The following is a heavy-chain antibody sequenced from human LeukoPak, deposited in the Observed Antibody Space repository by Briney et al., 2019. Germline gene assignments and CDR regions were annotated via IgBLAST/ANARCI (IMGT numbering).Heavy chain of an antibody. D-gene: IGHD3-16*01. V-gene: IGHV3-23*01. CDR2: ISGSGGST. CDR3: ASASTGRGGMDV. J-gene: IGHJ6*02. CDR1: GFTFSSYA. Sequence: PGGSLRLSCAASGFTFSSYAMSWVRQAPGKGLEWVSAISGSGGSTYYADSVKGRFTISRDNSKNTLYLQMNSLRAEDTAVYYCASASTGRGGMDVWGQGTTVTVSS.